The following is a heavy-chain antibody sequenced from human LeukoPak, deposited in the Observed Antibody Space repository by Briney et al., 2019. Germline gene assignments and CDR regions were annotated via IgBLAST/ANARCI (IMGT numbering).Heavy chain of an antibody. V-gene: IGHV3-23*01. CDR3: AKDGAWLRFDD. D-gene: IGHD5-12*01. Sequence: GGTLRLSCAGSGFPFSSHGMNWVRQAPGKGLEWVSGISPGGGPTYYADSVRGRFSISRDDLKNTLYLQMENLRAEDTAVYYCAKDGAWLRFDDWGQGILVTVSS. CDR1: GFPFSSHG. CDR2: ISPGGGPT. J-gene: IGHJ4*02.